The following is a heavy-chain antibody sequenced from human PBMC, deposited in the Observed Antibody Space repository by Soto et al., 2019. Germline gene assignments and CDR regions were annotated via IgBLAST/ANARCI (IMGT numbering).Heavy chain of an antibody. V-gene: IGHV4-59*12. D-gene: IGHD3-16*02. CDR2: IYYSGST. J-gene: IGHJ4*02. CDR1: GGSISSYY. CDR3: ARGAIRPAMITFGGVIVISNFDY. Sequence: TSETLSLTCTVSGGSISSYYWSWIRQPPGKGLEWIGYIYYSGSTNYNPSLKSRVTISVDTSKNQFSLKLSSVTAADTAVYYCARGAIRPAMITFGGVIVISNFDYWGQATLVTVSS.